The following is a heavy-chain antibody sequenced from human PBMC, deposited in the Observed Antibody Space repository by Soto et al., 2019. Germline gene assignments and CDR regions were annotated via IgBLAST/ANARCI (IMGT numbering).Heavy chain of an antibody. D-gene: IGHD3-16*01. CDR3: ARDSGGGGYYDYYGMDL. V-gene: IGHV1-18*04. CDR1: GYTFTSYG. J-gene: IGHJ6*02. CDR2: ISAYTGNT. Sequence: ASVKVSCKASGYTFTSYGISWVRQAPGQGLEWMGWISAYTGNTNYAQKIQGRVTMTTDTSTSTAYMELRSLRSDDTAVDDCARDSGGGGYYDYYGMDLWGQGTKVTVCS.